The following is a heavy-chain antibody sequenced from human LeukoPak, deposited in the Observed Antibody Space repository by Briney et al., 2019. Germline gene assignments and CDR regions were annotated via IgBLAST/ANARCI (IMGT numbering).Heavy chain of an antibody. V-gene: IGHV4-31*03. D-gene: IGHD4-17*01. Sequence: PSETLSLTCTVSGGSISSGGYYWSWIRQHPGKGLEWIGYIYYSGSTYYNPSLKGRVTISVDTSKNQFSLKLSSVTAADTAVYYCARFGGDYEDRAFDIWGQGTMVTVSS. CDR2: IYYSGST. J-gene: IGHJ3*02. CDR1: GGSISSGGYY. CDR3: ARFGGDYEDRAFDI.